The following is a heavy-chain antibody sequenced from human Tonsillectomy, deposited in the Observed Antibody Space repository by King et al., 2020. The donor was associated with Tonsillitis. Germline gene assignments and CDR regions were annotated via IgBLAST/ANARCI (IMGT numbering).Heavy chain of an antibody. Sequence: EVQLVESGGGLVKPGGSLRLSCAASGFTFSNYSMHWVRQAPGKGLEWLSSISSRSSFIDYADSLQGRFTISRDNAKNSLYLQMNRLRVGDTAVYYCARDGYPNYFEYWGQGTLVTVSS. CDR1: GFTFSNYS. CDR2: ISSRSSFI. D-gene: IGHD5-12*01. CDR3: ARDGYPNYFEY. V-gene: IGHV3-21*01. J-gene: IGHJ4*02.